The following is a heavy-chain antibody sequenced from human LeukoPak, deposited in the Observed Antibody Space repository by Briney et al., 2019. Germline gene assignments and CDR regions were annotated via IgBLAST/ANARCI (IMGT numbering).Heavy chain of an antibody. V-gene: IGHV1-8*01. CDR1: GYTLTSYD. J-gene: IGHJ4*02. CDR2: MNPNSGNT. CDR3: ARRKIHSGYDWVFDY. Sequence: GASVKVSCKASGYTLTSYDINWVRQATGQGLEWMGWMNPNSGNTGYAQKFQGRVTMTRNTSISTAYMELSSLRSEDTAVYYCARRKIHSGYDWVFDYWGQGTLVTVSS. D-gene: IGHD5-12*01.